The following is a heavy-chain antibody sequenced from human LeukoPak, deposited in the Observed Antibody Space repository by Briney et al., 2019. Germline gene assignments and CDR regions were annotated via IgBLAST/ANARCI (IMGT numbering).Heavy chain of an antibody. D-gene: IGHD3-3*01. J-gene: IGHJ4*02. CDR3: AKDGRFLEWLYLDY. V-gene: IGHV3-23*01. CDR2: ISGSGGST. CDR1: GFTFSSYA. Sequence: GGSLRLSCAASGFTFSSYAMSWVRQAPGKGLEWVSAISGSGGSTYYADSVKGRFTIFRDNSKNTLYLQMNSLRAEDTAVYYCAKDGRFLEWLYLDYWGQGTLVTVSS.